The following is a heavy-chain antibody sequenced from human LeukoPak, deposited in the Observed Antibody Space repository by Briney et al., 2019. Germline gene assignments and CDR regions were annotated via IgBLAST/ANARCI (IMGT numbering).Heavy chain of an antibody. J-gene: IGHJ6*03. D-gene: IGHD2-15*01. V-gene: IGHV1-69*05. CDR2: IIPIFGTA. CDR1: GGTFSSYA. Sequence: GASVKVSCKASGGTFSSYAISWVRQAPGQGLEWMGGIIPIFGTANYAQKFQGRVTITTDESTSTAYMELSSLRSEDTAVYYCASAPGPHCSGGSCYSRYYYYMDVWGKGTTVTVSS. CDR3: ASAPGPHCSGGSCYSRYYYYMDV.